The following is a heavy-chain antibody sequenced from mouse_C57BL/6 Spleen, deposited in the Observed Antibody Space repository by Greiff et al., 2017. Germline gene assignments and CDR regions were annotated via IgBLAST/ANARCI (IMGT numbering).Heavy chain of an antibody. J-gene: IGHJ4*01. V-gene: IGHV2-5*01. CDR3: AAQTAQATDAMDY. CDR2: IWRGGST. CDR1: GFSLTSYG. Sequence: VMLVESGPGLVQPSQSLSITCTVSGFSLTSYGVHWVRQSPGKGLEWLGVIWRGGSTDYNAAFMSRLSITKDNSKSQVFFKMNSLQADDTAIYYCAAQTAQATDAMDYWGQGTSVTVSS. D-gene: IGHD3-2*02.